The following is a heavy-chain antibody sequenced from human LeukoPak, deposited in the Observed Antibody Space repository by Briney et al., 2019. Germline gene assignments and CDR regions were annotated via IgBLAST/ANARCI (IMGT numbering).Heavy chain of an antibody. V-gene: IGHV4-34*01. CDR2: INHSGST. CDR3: ARVGGTTGTSKYYYYYMDV. D-gene: IGHD1-1*01. Sequence: SETLSLTCAVYGGSFSGYYWSWIRQPPGKGLEWIGEINHSGSTNYNPSLKSRVTISVDTSKNQFSLKLSSVTAADTAVYYCARVGGTTGTSKYYYYYMDVWGKGTTVTISS. CDR1: GGSFSGYY. J-gene: IGHJ6*03.